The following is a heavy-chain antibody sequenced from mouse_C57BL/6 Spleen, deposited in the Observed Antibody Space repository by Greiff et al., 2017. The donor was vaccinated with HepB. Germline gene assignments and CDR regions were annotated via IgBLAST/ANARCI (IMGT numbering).Heavy chain of an antibody. CDR1: GYTFTSYW. CDR2: IHPNSGST. D-gene: IGHD2-3*01. V-gene: IGHV1-64*01. J-gene: IGHJ4*01. Sequence: VQPQQSGAELVKPGASVKLSCKASGYTFTSYWMHWVKQRPGQGLEWIGMIHPNSGSTNYNEKFKSKATLTVDKSSSTAYMQLSSLTSEDSAVYYCARGDGYYHYYAMDYWGQGTSVTVSS. CDR3: ARGDGYYHYYAMDY.